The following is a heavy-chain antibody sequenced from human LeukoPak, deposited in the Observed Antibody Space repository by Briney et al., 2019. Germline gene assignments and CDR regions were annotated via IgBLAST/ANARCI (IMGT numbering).Heavy chain of an antibody. CDR1: GGSISSSSYY. D-gene: IGHD3-10*01. Sequence: SETLSLTCTVSGGSISSSSYYWGWIRQPPGKGLEWIGSIYHSGSTYYNPPLKSRVTISVDTSKNQFSLKLSSVTAADTAVYYCAREPQGITMVRGVIYYYYYYMDVWGKGTTVTVSS. CDR2: IYHSGST. V-gene: IGHV4-39*07. CDR3: AREPQGITMVRGVIYYYYYYMDV. J-gene: IGHJ6*03.